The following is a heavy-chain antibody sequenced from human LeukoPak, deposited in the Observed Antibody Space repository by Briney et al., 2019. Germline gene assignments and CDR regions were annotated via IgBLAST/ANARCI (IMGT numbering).Heavy chain of an antibody. CDR3: ARCHPKQQLAYFDY. CDR2: IIPIFGTI. Sequence: GSSVKVSCKASGVTFSDYTISWVRQAPGQGLEWMGGIIPIFGTIYYAQKLQGRVTITADESTTTAYMEPSSLRSEDTAVYYCARCHPKQQLAYFDYWGQGSLVTVSS. D-gene: IGHD6-13*01. V-gene: IGHV1-69*01. J-gene: IGHJ4*02. CDR1: GVTFSDYT.